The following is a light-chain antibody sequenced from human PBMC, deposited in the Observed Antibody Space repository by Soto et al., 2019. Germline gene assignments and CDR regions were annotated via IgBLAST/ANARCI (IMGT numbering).Light chain of an antibody. CDR2: GVS. J-gene: IGKJ4*01. CDR1: QSVRSD. V-gene: IGKV3-15*01. Sequence: EIVMTQSPATLSVSPGEGATLSCRASQSVRSDLAWYQHKPGLAPRLLIYGVSTRATGIPVRFSGSWSGTEGTLSISSLQSEDSAIYDGQHYNHLPLTFGGGTKVDI. CDR3: QHYNHLPLT.